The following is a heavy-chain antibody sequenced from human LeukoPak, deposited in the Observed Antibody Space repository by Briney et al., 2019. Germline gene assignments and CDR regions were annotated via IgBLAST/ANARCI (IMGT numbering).Heavy chain of an antibody. CDR1: GYTFTSYD. CDR3: ARVEPPPNWFDP. Sequence: ASVKVSCKASGYTFTSYDINWVRQATGQGLEWMGWMNPNSGNTGYAQKFQGRVTITRNTSISTAYMELSSLRSEDTAVYYCARVEPPPNWFDPWGQGTLVTVSS. D-gene: IGHD1-14*01. J-gene: IGHJ5*02. V-gene: IGHV1-8*03. CDR2: MNPNSGNT.